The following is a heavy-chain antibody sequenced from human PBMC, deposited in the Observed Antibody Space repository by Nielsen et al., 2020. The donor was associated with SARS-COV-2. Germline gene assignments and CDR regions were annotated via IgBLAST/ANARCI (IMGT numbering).Heavy chain of an antibody. D-gene: IGHD4-17*01. CDR2: IWYDGSNK. Sequence: GESLKISCAASGFTFSSYGMHWVRQAPGKGLEWVAVIWYDGSNKYYADSVKGRFTISRDNSKNTLYLQMNSLRAEDTAVYYCASDGGGDRKDYWGQGTLVTVSS. CDR1: GFTFSSYG. J-gene: IGHJ4*02. V-gene: IGHV3-33*08. CDR3: ASDGGGDRKDY.